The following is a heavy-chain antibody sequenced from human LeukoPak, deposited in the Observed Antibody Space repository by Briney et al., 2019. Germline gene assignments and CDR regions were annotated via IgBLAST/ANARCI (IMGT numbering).Heavy chain of an antibody. V-gene: IGHV1-24*01. CDR2: FDPEDGET. D-gene: IGHD3-22*01. J-gene: IGHJ6*02. CDR1: GYTLTELS. CDR3: ATIGIVVPPYYYYGMDV. Sequence: ASVKVSCKVSGYTLTELSMHWVRQAPGKGLEWMGGFDPEDGETIYAQKFQGRVTMTEDTSTDTAYMELSSLRSEDTAVYYCATIGIVVPPYYYYGMDVWGQGTTVTVSS.